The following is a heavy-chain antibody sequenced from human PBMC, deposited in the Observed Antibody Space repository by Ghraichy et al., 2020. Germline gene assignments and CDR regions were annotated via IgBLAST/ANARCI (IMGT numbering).Heavy chain of an antibody. J-gene: IGHJ4*02. Sequence: SGPTLVKPAQTLTLTCSISGFSLSGLREGVGWIRQPPGQALEWLALIYWDDDKRYRPSLKSRLTITKDTSKSQVVLTVTNVDPADTATYFCAHRLKANYDYDYSYFDYWGQGTPVTFSS. CDR3: AHRLKANYDYDYSYFDY. CDR1: GFSLSGLREG. V-gene: IGHV2-5*02. CDR2: IYWDDDK. D-gene: IGHD3-16*01.